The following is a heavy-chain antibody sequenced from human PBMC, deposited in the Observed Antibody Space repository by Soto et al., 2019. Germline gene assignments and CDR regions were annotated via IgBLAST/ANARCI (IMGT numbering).Heavy chain of an antibody. D-gene: IGHD2-21*01. J-gene: IGHJ6*04. V-gene: IGHV3-11*05. CDR1: GFTFSDYY. Sequence: PGGSLRLSCSLSGFTFSDYYMSWIRQAPGKGLDWISYITSSVTYTMYSVSVNGRFTISRDNARNSLYLQMNNLRADVTAVYYCASDKHKVNGLYVWGKGTTVTVSS. CDR2: ITSSVTYT. CDR3: ASDKHKVNGLYV.